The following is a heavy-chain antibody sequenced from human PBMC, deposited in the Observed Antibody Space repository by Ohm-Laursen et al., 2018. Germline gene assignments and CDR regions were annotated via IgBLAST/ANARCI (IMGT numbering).Heavy chain of an antibody. V-gene: IGHV3-33*05. CDR3: ARDGGSYQDDVFDI. J-gene: IGHJ3*02. Sequence: SLRLSCAASGFTFSRHGMYWVRQAPGKGLEWVAVISYDGSNKYHADSLKGRFTISRDNSKNSLYLQMNSLRAEDTAVYYCARDGGSYQDDVFDIWGQGTMVTVSS. D-gene: IGHD3-16*01. CDR2: ISYDGSNK. CDR1: GFTFSRHG.